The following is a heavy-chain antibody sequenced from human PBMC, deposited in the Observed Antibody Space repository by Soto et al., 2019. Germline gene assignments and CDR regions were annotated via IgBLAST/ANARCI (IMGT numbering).Heavy chain of an antibody. CDR2: FYYSGST. J-gene: IGHJ6*02. CDR3: ARALYGSGVLDV. CDR1: GGSITSYY. V-gene: IGHV4-59*12. D-gene: IGHD3-10*01. Sequence: PSETLSLTCSVSGGSITSYYWSCIRQPPGKGLEWVGTFYYSGSTNYNPSLKSRVTISVDTSKNQFSLKLNSVTAADTAVYYCARALYGSGVLDVWGQGTTVTVS.